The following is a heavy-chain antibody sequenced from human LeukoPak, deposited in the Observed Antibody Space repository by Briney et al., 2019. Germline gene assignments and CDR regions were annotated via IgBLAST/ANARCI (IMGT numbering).Heavy chain of an antibody. V-gene: IGHV3-48*03. D-gene: IGHD3-10*02. J-gene: IGHJ4*02. CDR2: IRTSGGGI. CDR1: GFTFSNYE. CDR3: TREGIVPGVLLDY. Sequence: GGSLRLSCAASGFTFSNYEMNWVRQAPGKGLEGLSYIRTSGGGIQYADSVKRRFTISRDNAKNSLYLQMNSLRAEDTALYYCTREGIVPGVLLDYWGQGSLVTVSS.